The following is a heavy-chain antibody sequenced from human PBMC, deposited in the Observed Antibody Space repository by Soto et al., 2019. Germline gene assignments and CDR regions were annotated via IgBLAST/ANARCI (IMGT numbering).Heavy chain of an antibody. CDR1: GFTFSSDW. CDR3: AREDILTGSIYYYYYYMDV. D-gene: IGHD3-9*01. V-gene: IGHV3-7*01. CDR2: IKQDGSEK. Sequence: GGSLRLSCAASGFTFSSDWMSWVRQAPGEGLQWVANIKQDGSEKYYVDSVKGRFTISRDNAKNSLYLQMNSLRAEDTAVYYCAREDILTGSIYYYYYYMDVWGKGTTVTVSS. J-gene: IGHJ6*03.